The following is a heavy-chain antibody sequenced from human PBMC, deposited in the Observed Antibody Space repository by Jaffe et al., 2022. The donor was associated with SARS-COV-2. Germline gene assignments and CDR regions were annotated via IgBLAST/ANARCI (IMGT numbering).Heavy chain of an antibody. CDR3: GRATFTGGMNYYFGVDV. J-gene: IGHJ6*02. CDR2: ISNDGLTT. V-gene: IGHV3-64*01. Sequence: EVQLVESGGDLVQPGGSLRLSCAASGFTFSTYTMHWVRQAPGKGLEFVSVISNDGLTTYYARSVRGRFTVSRDNSKSTLYLQMDSLGIEDRAVYYCGRATFTGGMNYYFGVDVWGQGTTVTVSS. CDR1: GFTFSTYT.